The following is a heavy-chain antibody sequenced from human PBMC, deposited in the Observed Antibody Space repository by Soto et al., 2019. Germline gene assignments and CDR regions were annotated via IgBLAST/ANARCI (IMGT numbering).Heavy chain of an antibody. CDR2: ISGSGGST. J-gene: IGHJ4*02. CDR1: GFTFSSSA. V-gene: IGHV3-23*01. CDR3: AKVSPLGRGYSNFDY. D-gene: IGHD5-18*01. Sequence: GGSLRLSCAASGFTFSSSAMSWVRQAPGKGLEWVSAISGSGGSTYSADSVKGRFTISRDNSKNTLYLQMNSLRAEDTAVYYCAKVSPLGRGYSNFDYWGQGTLVTVSS.